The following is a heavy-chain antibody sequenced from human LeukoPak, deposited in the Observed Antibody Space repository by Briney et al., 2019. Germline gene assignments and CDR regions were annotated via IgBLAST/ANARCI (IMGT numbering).Heavy chain of an antibody. J-gene: IGHJ4*02. Sequence: KPSETLSLTCTVSGGSISPFLWGWIRQPPREGLEWVGCFYYNGGTNSSPSLKSRVTMSVDSSKNQFSLRLRSVTAADTAVYYCARLGRYMAATGTPNFDYWGQGILVTVSS. CDR3: ARLGRYMAATGTPNFDY. V-gene: IGHV4-59*08. CDR2: FYYNGGT. D-gene: IGHD1-26*01. CDR1: GGSISPFL.